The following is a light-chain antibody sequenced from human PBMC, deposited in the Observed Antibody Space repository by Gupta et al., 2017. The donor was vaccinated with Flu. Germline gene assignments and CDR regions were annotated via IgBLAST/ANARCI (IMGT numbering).Light chain of an antibody. CDR1: SSDVGYYDS. Sequence: QSALTQPASVSGSPGQSITISCTGSSSDVGYYDSVSWYQQHPDEAPKLMIYEVSDRPSGVSTRFSGSKSGNTASLTISGLQAEDEGDYYCSSYTSSSILVFGGGTKLTVL. J-gene: IGLJ2*01. CDR3: SSYTSSSILV. CDR2: EVS. V-gene: IGLV2-14*01.